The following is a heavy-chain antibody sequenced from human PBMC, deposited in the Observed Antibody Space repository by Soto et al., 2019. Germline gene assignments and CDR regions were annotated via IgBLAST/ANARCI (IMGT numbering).Heavy chain of an antibody. CDR1: GASLGGFH. CDR2: LIHGGST. CDR3: ARSPLGYDYVRQTWREVGDSFDI. J-gene: IGHJ3*02. D-gene: IGHD3-16*01. V-gene: IGHV4-34*12. Sequence: QVRLEQWGAGLLKPSETLSLTCAIYGASLGGFHWSWLRQAPGKGLEWIGELIHGGSTNYNPSLKGRVNFSLDTSKNQFSLHLMSVTASDTAVYYCARSPLGYDYVRQTWREVGDSFDIWGRGTLVTVSS.